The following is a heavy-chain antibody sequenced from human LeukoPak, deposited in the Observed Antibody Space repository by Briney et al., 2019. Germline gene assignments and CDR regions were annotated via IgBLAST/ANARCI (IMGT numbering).Heavy chain of an antibody. CDR3: ARDRGYSYGPFDY. J-gene: IGHJ4*02. V-gene: IGHV3-21*01. D-gene: IGHD5-18*01. CDR1: GFTFCTYS. CDR2: ISSSSSYI. Sequence: GGSLRLSCAASGFTFCTYSMNWVRQAPGKGLEWVSSISSSSSYIYYADSVKGRFTISRDNAKNSLYLQMNSLRAEDTAVYYCARDRGYSYGPFDYWGQGTLVTVSS.